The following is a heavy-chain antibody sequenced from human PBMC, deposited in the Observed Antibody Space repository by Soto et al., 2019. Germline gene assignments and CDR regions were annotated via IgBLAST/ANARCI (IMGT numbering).Heavy chain of an antibody. J-gene: IGHJ6*04. V-gene: IGHV4-30-4*08. D-gene: IGHD1-20*01. Sequence: SETLSLTCTVSGGSISSGGYYWSWIRQHPGKGLEWIGYIYYSGSAHYNPSLKSRVTISIDTSKSQFSLKLSSVTAADTAVYNCARVCNWKDGLLSHYQHWGMDVGGKGTRVTFPS. CDR3: ARVCNWKDGLLSHYQHWGMDV. CDR2: IYYSGSA. CDR1: GGSISSGGYY.